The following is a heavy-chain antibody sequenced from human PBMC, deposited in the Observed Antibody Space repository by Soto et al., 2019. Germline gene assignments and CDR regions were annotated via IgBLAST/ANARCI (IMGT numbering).Heavy chain of an antibody. J-gene: IGHJ6*02. Sequence: GGSLRLSCAASGFTFDDYTMHWVRQAPGKGLEWVSLISWDGGSTYYADSVKGRFTISRDNSKNSLYLQMNSLRTEDTALYYCAKDIFSLRYFDWSPYYYGMDVWGQGTTVTVSS. CDR1: GFTFDDYT. CDR3: AKDIFSLRYFDWSPYYYGMDV. CDR2: ISWDGGST. D-gene: IGHD3-9*01. V-gene: IGHV3-43*01.